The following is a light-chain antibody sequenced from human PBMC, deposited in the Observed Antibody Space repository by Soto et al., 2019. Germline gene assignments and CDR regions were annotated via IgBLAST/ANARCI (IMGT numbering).Light chain of an antibody. V-gene: IGLV2-11*01. CDR1: SSDVGGFDY. J-gene: IGLJ1*01. CDR2: DVN. CDR3: CSYAGTFRGYV. Sequence: QSALTQPRSVSGSPGQSVTFSCTGTSSDVGGFDYVSWVQQHPGKAPKLMIYDVNKRPSGVPDRFSGSKSGNTASLTISGLQAEDEADYYCCSYAGTFRGYVFGPGTKLTVL.